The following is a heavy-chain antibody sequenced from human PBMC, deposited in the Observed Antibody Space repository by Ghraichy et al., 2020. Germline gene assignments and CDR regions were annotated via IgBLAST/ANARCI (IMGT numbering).Heavy chain of an antibody. V-gene: IGHV3-23*01. J-gene: IGHJ4*02. D-gene: IGHD5-18*01. CDR2: ISGSGGST. CDR3: AKDLRRYSYGYSRRGY. Sequence: GGSLRLSCAASGFTFSSYAMSWVRQAPGKGLEWVSAISGSGGSTYYADSVKGRFTISRDNSKNTLYLQMNSLRAEDTAVYYCAKDLRRYSYGYSRRGYWGQGTLVTVSS. CDR1: GFTFSSYA.